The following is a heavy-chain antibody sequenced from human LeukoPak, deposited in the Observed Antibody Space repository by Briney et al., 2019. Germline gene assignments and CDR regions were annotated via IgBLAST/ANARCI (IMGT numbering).Heavy chain of an antibody. J-gene: IGHJ4*02. V-gene: IGHV4-34*01. CDR1: GGSFSGYY. Sequence: PSETLSLTCAVYGGSFSGYYWSWIRQPPGKGLEWIGEINHSGSTNYNPSLGSRVTISVDTSKNQFSLKLSSVTAADTAVYYCARLIAAAGTSYWGQGTLVTVSS. D-gene: IGHD6-13*01. CDR2: INHSGST. CDR3: ARLIAAAGTSY.